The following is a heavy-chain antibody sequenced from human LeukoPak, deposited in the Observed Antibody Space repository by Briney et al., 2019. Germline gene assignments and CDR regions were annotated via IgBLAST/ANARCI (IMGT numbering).Heavy chain of an antibody. V-gene: IGHV3-53*01. D-gene: IGHD1-1*01. J-gene: IGHJ4*02. CDR1: GFTLKTYS. CDR2: IYSGGST. CDR3: AKGRYNWNDVEDY. Sequence: GGSLRLSCAASGFTLKTYSMNWVRQAPGKGLEWVSVIYSGGSTYYADSVKGRFTISRDNSKNTLYLQMNSLRAEDTAVYYCAKGRYNWNDVEDYWGQGTLVTVSS.